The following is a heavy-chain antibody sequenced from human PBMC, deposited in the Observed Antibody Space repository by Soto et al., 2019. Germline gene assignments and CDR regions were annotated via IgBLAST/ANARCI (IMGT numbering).Heavy chain of an antibody. CDR3: PRGRVAATEGVDY. J-gene: IGHJ4*02. CDR2: IVSSSGYI. V-gene: IGHV3-21*01. D-gene: IGHD2-15*01. Sequence: EVQLVESGGGLVKPGGSLRLSCAASGFTFSTYTMNWVRQGPGKGLEWVASIVSSSGYIFYADSVKGRFTISRDNAKNSLYLQMNSLRAEDTAVYYCPRGRVAATEGVDYWGQGTLVTVST. CDR1: GFTFSTYT.